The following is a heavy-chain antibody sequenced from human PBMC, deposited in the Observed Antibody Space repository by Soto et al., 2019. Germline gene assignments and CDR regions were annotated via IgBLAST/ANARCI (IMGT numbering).Heavy chain of an antibody. Sequence: EVQLVESGGGLVKPGGSLRLSCAASGFSFSSFSINWVRQAPGKGLEWVSSISGGTTYIYYADSVKGRFTISRDNAKNSAYLQMNSLRAEDTGVYYCARFSGGLKNWGQGTQVTVSS. V-gene: IGHV3-21*02. CDR2: ISGGTTYI. CDR3: ARFSGGLKN. D-gene: IGHD2-15*01. CDR1: GFSFSSFS. J-gene: IGHJ4*02.